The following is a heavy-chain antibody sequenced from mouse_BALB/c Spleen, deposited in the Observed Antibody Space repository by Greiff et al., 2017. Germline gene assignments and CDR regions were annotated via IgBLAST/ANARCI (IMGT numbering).Heavy chain of an antibody. CDR2: IYPGSGST. Sequence: QVQLQQSGPELVKPGASVKMSCKASGYTFTDYVISWVKQRTGQGLEWIGEIYPGSGSTYYNEKFKGKATLTADKSSNTAYMQLSSLTSEDSAVYFCARSGGHYYGSLPAWFAYWGQGTLVTVSA. CDR1: GYTFTDYV. D-gene: IGHD1-1*01. CDR3: ARSGGHYYGSLPAWFAY. J-gene: IGHJ3*01. V-gene: IGHV1-77*01.